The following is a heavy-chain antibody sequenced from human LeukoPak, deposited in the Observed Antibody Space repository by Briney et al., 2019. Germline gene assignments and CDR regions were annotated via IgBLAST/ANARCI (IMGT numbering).Heavy chain of an antibody. D-gene: IGHD3-22*01. V-gene: IGHV1-46*01. CDR3: ARERYYYDSSGYYYVLDY. CDR1: GYTFTSYY. J-gene: IGHJ4*02. CDR2: IDPSGGST. Sequence: ASVKVSCKASGYTFTSYYMHWVRQAPGQGLEWMGIIDPSGGSTSYAQKFQGRVTMTRDTSTSTVYMELSSLRSEDTAVYYCARERYYYDSSGYYYVLDYWGQGTLVTVSS.